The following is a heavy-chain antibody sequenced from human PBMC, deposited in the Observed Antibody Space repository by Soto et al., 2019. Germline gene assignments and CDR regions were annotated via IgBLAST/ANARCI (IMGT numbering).Heavy chain of an antibody. CDR2: IIPIFGTA. D-gene: IGHD3-9*01. V-gene: IGHV1-69*13. CDR3: AREGLGRYFDWSQYYFDY. CDR1: GGTFSSYA. J-gene: IGHJ4*02. Sequence: ASVKVSCKASGGTFSSYAISWVRQAPGQGLEWMGGIIPIFGTANYAQKFQGRVTITADESTSTAYMELSSLRSEDTAVYYCAREGLGRYFDWSQYYFDYWGQGTLVTVSS.